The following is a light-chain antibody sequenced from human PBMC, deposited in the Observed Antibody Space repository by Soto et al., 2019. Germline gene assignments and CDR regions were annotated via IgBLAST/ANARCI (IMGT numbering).Light chain of an antibody. J-gene: IGKJ2*01. Sequence: DIQMTQSPSTLSASVGDRVTITCRASKSISSWLAWYQQKPGKAPKLLIYDASSLESGVPSRFSGSGSGTEFTLTISILQPDYFATSYCQQYNSYSPYTFGQGTKMEIK. CDR2: DAS. V-gene: IGKV1-5*01. CDR1: KSISSW. CDR3: QQYNSYSPYT.